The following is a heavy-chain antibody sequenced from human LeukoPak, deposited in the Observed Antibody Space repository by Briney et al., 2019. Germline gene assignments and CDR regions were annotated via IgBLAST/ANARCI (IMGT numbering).Heavy chain of an antibody. Sequence: ASVKVSCKASGYTFTSYDINWVRQATGQGLEWMGWMNPNSGNTGYAQKFQGRVTMTRNTSIGTAYMELSSLRSEDTAVYYCARGGRDWGSYDYWGQGTLVTVSS. CDR2: MNPNSGNT. CDR3: ARGGRDWGSYDY. CDR1: GYTFTSYD. J-gene: IGHJ4*02. D-gene: IGHD7-27*01. V-gene: IGHV1-8*01.